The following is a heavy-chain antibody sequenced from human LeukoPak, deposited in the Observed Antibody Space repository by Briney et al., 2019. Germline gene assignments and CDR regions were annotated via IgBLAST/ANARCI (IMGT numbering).Heavy chain of an antibody. CDR1: GFTFNSYA. D-gene: IGHD3-10*01. CDR2: ISDSGSET. Sequence: PGGSLRLSCAASGFTFNSYAMSWARQAPGKGLEWVSVISDSGSETFYADSVKGRFTISRDNSKNTLYLQINSLRAEDTAIYYCAKGVGWFPSWGQGTLVTVSS. CDR3: AKGVGWFPS. J-gene: IGHJ5*02. V-gene: IGHV3-23*01.